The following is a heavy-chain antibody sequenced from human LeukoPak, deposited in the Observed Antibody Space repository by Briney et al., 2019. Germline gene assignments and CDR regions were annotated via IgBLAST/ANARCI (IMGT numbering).Heavy chain of an antibody. CDR2: ISGSGGST. D-gene: IGHD3-22*01. J-gene: IGHJ4*02. CDR1: GFTFSGYA. V-gene: IGHV3-23*01. CDR3: AKGLIVVPHSFDY. Sequence: GGSLRLSCAASGFTFSGYAMSWVRQAPGKGLEWVSAISGSGGSTYSADSVKGRFTISRDNSKNTLYLQMNSLRAEDTAVYYCAKGLIVVPHSFDYWGQGTLVTVSS.